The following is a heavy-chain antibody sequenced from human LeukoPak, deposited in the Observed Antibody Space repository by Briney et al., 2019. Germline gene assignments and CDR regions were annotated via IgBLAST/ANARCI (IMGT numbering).Heavy chain of an antibody. J-gene: IGHJ4*02. CDR2: INHSGST. CDR3: ASGWYGY. Sequence: PSETLSLTCAVYGGSFSGYYWSWIRQPPGKGLEWIGEINHSGSTNYNPSLKSRVTISVDTSKNQFSVKLSSVTAADTAVYYCASGWYGYWGQGTLVTVSS. CDR1: GGSFSGYY. V-gene: IGHV4-34*01. D-gene: IGHD6-13*01.